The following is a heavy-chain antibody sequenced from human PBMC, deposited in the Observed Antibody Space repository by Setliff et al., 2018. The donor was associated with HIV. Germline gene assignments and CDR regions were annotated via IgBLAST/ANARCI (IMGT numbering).Heavy chain of an antibody. CDR3: ASLITYYDFWSGYYSPIGFDY. D-gene: IGHD3-3*01. CDR2: INHSGST. V-gene: IGHV4-39*07. J-gene: IGHJ4*02. Sequence: SETLSLTCTVPGGSINRSNYYWGWVRQPPGKGLEWIGEINHSGSTNYNPSLKSRVTISVDTSKNQFSLKLSPVTAADTAVYYCASLITYYDFWSGYYSPIGFDYWGQGTLVTVSS. CDR1: GGSINRSNYY.